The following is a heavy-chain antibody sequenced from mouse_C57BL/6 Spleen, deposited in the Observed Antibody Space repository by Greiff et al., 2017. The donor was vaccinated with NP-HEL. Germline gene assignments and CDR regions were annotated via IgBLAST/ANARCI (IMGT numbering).Heavy chain of an antibody. V-gene: IGHV1-66*01. CDR3: AINYYGSSAWFAY. D-gene: IGHD1-1*01. J-gene: IGHJ3*01. Sequence: VQLQQSGPELVKPGASVKISCKASGYSFTSYYIHWVKQRPGQGLEWIGWIYPGSGNTKYNEKFKGKATLTADTSSSTAYMQLSSLTSEDSAVYYCAINYYGSSAWFAYWGNGTLVTVSA. CDR2: IYPGSGNT. CDR1: GYSFTSYY.